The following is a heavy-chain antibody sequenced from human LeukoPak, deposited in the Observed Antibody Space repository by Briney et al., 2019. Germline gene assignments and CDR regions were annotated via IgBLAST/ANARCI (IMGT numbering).Heavy chain of an antibody. CDR1: GYTFTGYY. Sequence: ASVKVSCKASGYTFTGYYMHWVRQAPGQGLEWMGWINPNSGGTNYAQKFQGRVTMTRDTSISTAYMELSRLGSDDTAVYYCAREGGDGYSNAFDIWGQGTMVTVSS. CDR2: INPNSGGT. CDR3: AREGGDGYSNAFDI. D-gene: IGHD5-18*01. J-gene: IGHJ3*02. V-gene: IGHV1-2*02.